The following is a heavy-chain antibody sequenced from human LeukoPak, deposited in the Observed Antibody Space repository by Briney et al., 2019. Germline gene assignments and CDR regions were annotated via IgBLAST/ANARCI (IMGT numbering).Heavy chain of an antibody. J-gene: IGHJ4*02. D-gene: IGHD5-18*01. CDR3: ARHGYIQFWLY. CDR2: IDSSGTT. V-gene: IGHV4-39*01. CDR1: GASISRDTYF. Sequence: SETLSLTCTVSGASISRDTYFWGWIRQSPEKGLEWIGSIDSSGTTHYNSSLKSRVIISVDTSKNQVSLNLTSVTSADTAVYYCARHGYIQFWLYWGQGTQVIVSS.